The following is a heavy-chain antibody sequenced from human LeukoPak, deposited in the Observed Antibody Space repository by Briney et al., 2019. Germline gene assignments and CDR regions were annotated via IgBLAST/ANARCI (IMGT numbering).Heavy chain of an antibody. J-gene: IGHJ4*02. CDR2: IYYSGST. CDR3: ASDGYNGLVDY. Sequence: SETLSLTCTVSGGSISSYYWSWIRQPPGKGLEWIGYIYYSGSTNYNPSLKSRVTISVDTSKNQFSLKLSSVTAADTAVYYCASDGYNGLVDYWGQGTLVTVSS. CDR1: GGSISSYY. D-gene: IGHD5-24*01. V-gene: IGHV4-59*01.